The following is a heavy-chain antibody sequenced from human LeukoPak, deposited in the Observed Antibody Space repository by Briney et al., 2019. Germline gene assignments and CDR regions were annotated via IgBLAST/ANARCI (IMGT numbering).Heavy chain of an antibody. CDR2: FDPEDGET. CDR1: GYTLTELS. V-gene: IGHV1-24*01. Sequence: ASVKVSCKVSGYTLTELSMHWVRQAPGKGLEWMGGFDPEDGETIYAQKFQGRVTMTEDTSTDTAYMELSSLRSEDTAVYYCARLRYYYDSSGYCYFDYWGQGTLVTVSS. J-gene: IGHJ4*02. CDR3: ARLRYYYDSSGYCYFDY. D-gene: IGHD3-22*01.